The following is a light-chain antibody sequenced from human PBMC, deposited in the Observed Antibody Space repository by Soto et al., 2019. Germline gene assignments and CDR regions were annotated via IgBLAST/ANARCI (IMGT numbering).Light chain of an antibody. CDR2: AAS. CDR1: QSINNY. J-gene: IGKJ4*01. CDR3: QQSYSTPPLT. Sequence: DIQMTQSPSSLSASIGDRVTITCRASQSINNYLNWYQQKPGKAPKLLIYAASSLQSGVPSRFSGSGSGTDFTLTISSLQPEDFATYYCQQSYSTPPLTFGGGTKVEIK. V-gene: IGKV1-39*01.